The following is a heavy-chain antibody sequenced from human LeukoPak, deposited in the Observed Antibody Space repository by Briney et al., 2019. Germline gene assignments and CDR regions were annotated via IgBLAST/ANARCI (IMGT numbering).Heavy chain of an antibody. D-gene: IGHD3-22*01. CDR1: GGSISSSSNY. CDR2: IYYSGSS. J-gene: IGHJ4*02. Sequence: SETLSLTCTVSGGSISSSSNYWGWIRHPPGKGLEWIGSIYYSGSSYYNPSLKSRVTISVDTSKNQFSLKLSSVTAADTAVYYCARQYDSSGYYYFDYWGQGNPGHRLL. CDR3: ARQYDSSGYYYFDY. V-gene: IGHV4-39*01.